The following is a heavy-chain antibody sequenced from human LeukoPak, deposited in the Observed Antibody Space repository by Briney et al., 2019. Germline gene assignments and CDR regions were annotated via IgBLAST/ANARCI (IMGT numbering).Heavy chain of an antibody. V-gene: IGHV1-18*01. D-gene: IGHD4-17*01. Sequence: ASVKVSCKASGYIFTNYGITWVRQAPGQGLEWMGWFSTSNGNTNYVQKLQGRVTMTTDTSTSTAYMELRSLRSDDTAMYYCARLDYGVNKFDYWGQGTLVTVSS. CDR3: ARLDYGVNKFDY. CDR2: FSTSNGNT. J-gene: IGHJ4*02. CDR1: GYIFTNYG.